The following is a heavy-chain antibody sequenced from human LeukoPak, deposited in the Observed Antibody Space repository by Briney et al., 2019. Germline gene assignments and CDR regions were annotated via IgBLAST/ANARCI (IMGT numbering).Heavy chain of an antibody. V-gene: IGHV1-69*06. CDR1: GGNFSSYE. CDR3: ARPISSGWFDP. J-gene: IGHJ5*02. Sequence: GASVKVSCKASGGNFSSYEINWVRQAPGQGLEWMGGFIPMFGTASYAQKFQGRVTITADKFPRAAYMELISLRSEDTAVYYCARPISSGWFDPWGQGTLVTVSS. CDR2: FIPMFGTA. D-gene: IGHD6-19*01.